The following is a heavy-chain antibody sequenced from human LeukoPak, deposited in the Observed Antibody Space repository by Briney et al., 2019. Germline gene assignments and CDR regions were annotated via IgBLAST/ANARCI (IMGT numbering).Heavy chain of an antibody. CDR1: GYTFTSYD. CDR3: ARAVRVRRFYYYMDV. CDR2: MNPNSGNT. J-gene: IGHJ6*03. Sequence: ASVKVSCKASGYTFTSYDINWVRQATGQGLEWMGRMNPNSGNTGYAQKFQGRVTMTRNTSISTAYMELSSLRSEDTAVYYCARAVRVRRFYYYMDVWGKGTTVTVSS. V-gene: IGHV1-8*01. D-gene: IGHD3-10*01.